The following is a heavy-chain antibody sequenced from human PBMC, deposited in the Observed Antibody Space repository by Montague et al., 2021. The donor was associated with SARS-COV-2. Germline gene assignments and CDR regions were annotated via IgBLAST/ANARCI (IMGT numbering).Heavy chain of an antibody. J-gene: IGHJ6*02. CDR1: GFTFGDYA. CDR3: TREARLPPLYYYYGMDV. Sequence: SLRLSCATSGFTFGDYAMSWVRQAPGKALEWVGFIRSSSNGGPTEYAASVKGRFTISRDDSKSTVYLQMDSLKTEDTGVYYCTREARLPPLYYYYGMDVWGQGTTVAVSS. D-gene: IGHD5-12*01. V-gene: IGHV3-49*04. CDR2: IRSSSNGGPT.